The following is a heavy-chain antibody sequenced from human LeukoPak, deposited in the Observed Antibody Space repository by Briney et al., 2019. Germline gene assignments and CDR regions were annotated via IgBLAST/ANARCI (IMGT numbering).Heavy chain of an antibody. CDR2: IYHSGST. CDR3: ARRPPETAMEYNWFDP. CDR1: GYSISSGYY. D-gene: IGHD2-2*01. Sequence: SETLSLTCAVSGYSISSGYYWGWIRQPPGKGLEWIGSIYHSGSTYYNPSLKSRVTISVDTSKNQFSLKLSSVTAAGTAVYYCARRPPETAMEYNWFDPWGQGTLVTVSS. J-gene: IGHJ5*02. V-gene: IGHV4-38-2*01.